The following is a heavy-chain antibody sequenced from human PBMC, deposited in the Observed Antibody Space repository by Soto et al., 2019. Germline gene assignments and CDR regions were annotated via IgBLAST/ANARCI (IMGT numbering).Heavy chain of an antibody. CDR3: ARGRYFDWSYFDY. J-gene: IGHJ4*02. Sequence: QVQLQESGPGLVKPSQTLSLTCTVSGGSISSGGYYWSWIRQHPGKGLEWIGYIYYSGSTYYNPSLKSRVTISVDPSKNQFSLKLSSVTAADTAVYYCARGRYFDWSYFDYWGQGTLVTVSS. D-gene: IGHD3-9*01. CDR1: GGSISSGGYY. CDR2: IYYSGST. V-gene: IGHV4-31*03.